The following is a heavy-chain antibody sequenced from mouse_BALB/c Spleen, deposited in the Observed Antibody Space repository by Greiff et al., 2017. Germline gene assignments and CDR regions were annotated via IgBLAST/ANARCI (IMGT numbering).Heavy chain of an antibody. CDR3: ARGWYFDV. V-gene: IGHV1-4*02. CDR1: GYTFTSYT. Sequence: VQLQQSAAELARPGASVKMSCKASGYTFTSYTMHWVKQRPGQGLEWIGYINPSSGYTEYNQKFKGKATLTVDTSSSTAYVDLSSLTSEDSAVYYCARGWYFDVWGAGTTVTVSS. J-gene: IGHJ1*01. CDR2: INPSSGYT.